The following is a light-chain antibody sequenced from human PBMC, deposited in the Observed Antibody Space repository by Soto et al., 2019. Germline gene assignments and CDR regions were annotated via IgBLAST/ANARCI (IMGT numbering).Light chain of an antibody. V-gene: IGKV1-5*01. Sequence: DIQMTQSPSTLSASVGDRVTLTCRTSQSISGWLAWYQQKPGQAPKLLIYDASSLESGVPSRFSGSGSGTEFTLTISSLQPDDFATYYCQQYNSYPTWKFGQGTKVDIK. CDR2: DAS. CDR3: QQYNSYPTWK. J-gene: IGKJ1*01. CDR1: QSISGW.